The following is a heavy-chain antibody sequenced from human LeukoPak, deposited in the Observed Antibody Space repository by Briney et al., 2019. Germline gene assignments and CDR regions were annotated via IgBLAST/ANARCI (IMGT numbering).Heavy chain of an antibody. CDR1: GFTFSNHW. J-gene: IGHJ4*02. Sequence: AAGYLRLSCVASGFTFSNHWMTWVPQAPGKGLEWVVNIRTDGSLKVYVDSVRGRFTITRANTKNELYLKVNRLRDTAMDDYARPRNYNCCCVDHWGQGNLAPVSS. CDR3: PRNYNCCCVDH. V-gene: IGHV3-7*03. CDR2: IRTDGSLK. D-gene: IGHD1-20*01.